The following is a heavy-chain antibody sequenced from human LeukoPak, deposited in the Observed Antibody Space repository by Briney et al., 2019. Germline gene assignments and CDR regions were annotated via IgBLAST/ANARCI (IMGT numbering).Heavy chain of an antibody. D-gene: IGHD3-22*01. CDR1: GDSISGDY. CDR3: ARLLDYDSSGDPDTFDT. J-gene: IGHJ3*02. Sequence: SETLSLTCTVSGDSISGDYWSWIRQSPGKGLGWIGYFHHTAGTRYNPSLQSRLTISIDTSRNHFSLKLNSLSAAYTAVYFCARLLDYDSSGDPDTFDTWGQGTMVTVSS. CDR2: FHHTAGT. V-gene: IGHV4-59*08.